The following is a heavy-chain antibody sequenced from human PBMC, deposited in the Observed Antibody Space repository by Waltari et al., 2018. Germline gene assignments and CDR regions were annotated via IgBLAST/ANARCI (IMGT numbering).Heavy chain of an antibody. V-gene: IGHV4-39*01. CDR3: ARPSRGIQPFDY. CDR1: GGSISSRSYY. D-gene: IGHD3-10*01. CDR2: LYNFGNT. J-gene: IGHJ4*02. Sequence: QLQLQESGPGLVKPSETLSLTCNVSGGSISSRSYYWGWVRQPPGKGLEWIGSLYNFGNTFYNPSLSSRVTISMDTPNNQFSLKLSSVTAADTAVYYCARPSRGIQPFDYWGPGTLVTVSS.